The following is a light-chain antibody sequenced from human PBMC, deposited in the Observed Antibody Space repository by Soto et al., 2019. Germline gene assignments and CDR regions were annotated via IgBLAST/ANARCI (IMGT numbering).Light chain of an antibody. CDR3: QQYSHWPRT. CDR2: AAS. J-gene: IGKJ4*01. Sequence: EIVMTQSPGTLSVSPGGRATLSCRASQSVGNNLAWYQQKPGQAPRLLIYAASSRATGISARFTGSGSGTDFTLTVDSLQSEDFAVYFCQQYSHWPRTFGGGTKVEIK. CDR1: QSVGNN. V-gene: IGKV3-15*01.